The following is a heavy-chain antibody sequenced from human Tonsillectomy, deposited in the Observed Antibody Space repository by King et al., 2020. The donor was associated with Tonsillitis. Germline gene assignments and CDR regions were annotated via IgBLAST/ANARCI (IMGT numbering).Heavy chain of an antibody. V-gene: IGHV3-30*02. CDR3: AKVSEYYYESSPIDY. CDR1: GFTFRSYG. Sequence: VQLVESGGGVVQPEGSLRLSCAASGFTFRSYGMHWVRQAPGKGLEWVAFIRYDGTNKYYADSVKGRFTISRDNSKNTLYLQMNSLRAEDTAVYYCAKVSEYYYESSPIDYWGQGTLVTVSS. J-gene: IGHJ4*02. CDR2: IRYDGTNK. D-gene: IGHD3-22*01.